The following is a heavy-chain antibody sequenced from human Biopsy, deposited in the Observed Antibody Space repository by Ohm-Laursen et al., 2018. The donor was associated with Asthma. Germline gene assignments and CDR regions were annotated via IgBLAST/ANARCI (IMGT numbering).Heavy chain of an antibody. J-gene: IGHJ4*02. D-gene: IGHD5-24*01. Sequence: SETLSLTCPVSGGSISSGGYYWGWIRQPPGKGLEWIGSMYYSGSAYYNPSLESRVTISVDTSKNQFSLKLSSVTAADTAVYYCARGPPVDREDWGQGTLVTVSS. CDR2: MYYSGSA. V-gene: IGHV4-39*07. CDR1: GGSISSGGYY. CDR3: ARGPPVDRED.